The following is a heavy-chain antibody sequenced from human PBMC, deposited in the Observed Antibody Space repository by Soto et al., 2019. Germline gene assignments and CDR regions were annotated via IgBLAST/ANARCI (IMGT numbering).Heavy chain of an antibody. V-gene: IGHV3-23*01. CDR2: ISGSGGST. D-gene: IGHD6-13*01. J-gene: IGHJ4*02. CDR1: GFTFSSYA. Sequence: GGSLRLSCAASGFTFSSYAMSWVRQAPGKGLEWVSVISGSGGSTYYADSVKGRFTISRDNSKNTLYLQMNSLRAEDTAVYYCAKVQQQLVRFPDFDYWGQGTLVTVSS. CDR3: AKVQQQLVRFPDFDY.